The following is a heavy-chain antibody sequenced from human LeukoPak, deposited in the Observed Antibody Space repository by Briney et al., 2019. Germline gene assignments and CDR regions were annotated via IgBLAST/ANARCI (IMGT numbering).Heavy chain of an antibody. CDR1: GFTFSSYW. D-gene: IGHD3-22*01. Sequence: GGSLRLSCAASGFTFSSYWMSWVRQAPGKGLEWVANIKQDGSEKYYVDSVKGRFTISRDNAENSLYLQMNSLRAEDTAVYYCARDAGYYDSSGYLFWGQGTLVTVSS. V-gene: IGHV3-7*01. J-gene: IGHJ4*02. CDR3: ARDAGYYDSSGYLF. CDR2: IKQDGSEK.